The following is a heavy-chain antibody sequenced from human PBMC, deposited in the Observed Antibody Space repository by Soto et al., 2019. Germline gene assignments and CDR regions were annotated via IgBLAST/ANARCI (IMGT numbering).Heavy chain of an antibody. CDR2: INPNSGDA. V-gene: IGHV1-2*02. Sequence: AAVKVSCQSSGYTFTAYAMHWLRQAPGQGLEWMGWINPNSGDATYAQKFQGRVTMTMDTSITTAYMELSSLSYDDTAVYYCAREASAVLVLYGWGQGTRLTV. D-gene: IGHD6-6*01. CDR3: AREASAVLVLYG. CDR1: GYTFTAYA. J-gene: IGHJ1*01.